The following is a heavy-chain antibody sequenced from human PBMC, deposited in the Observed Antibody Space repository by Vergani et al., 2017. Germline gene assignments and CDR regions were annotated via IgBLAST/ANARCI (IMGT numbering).Heavy chain of an antibody. CDR1: GYTFTDHY. V-gene: IGHV1-69-2*01. CDR3: ATPQTVTTGGMEV. CDR2: VDPEDGET. J-gene: IGHJ6*02. Sequence: EVQLVQSGAEVKKPGATMKISCKVSGYTFTDHYMHWVKQAPGKGLVWMGLVDPEDGETIYAEKFKGRVNIAADTSTDTAHLELSSLRSEDTAVYYCATPQTVTTGGMEVWGQGTTVIVSS. D-gene: IGHD4-17*01.